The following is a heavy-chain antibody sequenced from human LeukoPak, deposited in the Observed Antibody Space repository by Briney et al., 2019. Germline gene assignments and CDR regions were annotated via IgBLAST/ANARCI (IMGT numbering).Heavy chain of an antibody. V-gene: IGHV3-66*02. Sequence: GGSLRLSCAASGFTVSSNYMSWVRQAPGKGLEWVSVIYSGGSTYYADSVKGRFTISRDNSKNTLYLQMNSLRAEDTAVYYCAREALRYFDWLFSDAFDIRGQGTMVTVSS. CDR3: AREALRYFDWLFSDAFDI. CDR2: IYSGGST. J-gene: IGHJ3*02. CDR1: GFTVSSNY. D-gene: IGHD3-9*01.